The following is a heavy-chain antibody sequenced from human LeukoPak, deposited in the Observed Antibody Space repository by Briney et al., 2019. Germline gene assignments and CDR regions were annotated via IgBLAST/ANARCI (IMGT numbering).Heavy chain of an antibody. V-gene: IGHV4-34*01. CDR1: GGSFSGYY. CDR2: INHSGST. J-gene: IGHJ4*02. Sequence: SETLSLTCAVYGGSFSGYYWSWIRQPPGKGLEWIGEINHSGSTNYNPSLKSRVTISVDTSKNQFSLKLSSVTAADTAVYYFAREVMGGSSWYGSDYWGQGTLVTVSS. D-gene: IGHD6-13*01. CDR3: AREVMGGSSWYGSDY.